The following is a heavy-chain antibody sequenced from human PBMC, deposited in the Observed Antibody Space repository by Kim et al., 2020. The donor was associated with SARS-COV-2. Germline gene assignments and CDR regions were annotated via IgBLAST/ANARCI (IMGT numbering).Heavy chain of an antibody. CDR1: GGSISSSSYY. CDR2: IYYSGST. D-gene: IGHD6-19*01. J-gene: IGHJ4*02. V-gene: IGHV4-39*01. CDR3: ARQTIAVAETDY. Sequence: SETLSLTCTVSGGSISSSSYYWGWIRQPPGKGLEWIGSIYYSGSTYYNPSVKSRVTISVDTSKNQFSLKLSSVTAADTAVYYCARQTIAVAETDYWGQGTLVTVSS.